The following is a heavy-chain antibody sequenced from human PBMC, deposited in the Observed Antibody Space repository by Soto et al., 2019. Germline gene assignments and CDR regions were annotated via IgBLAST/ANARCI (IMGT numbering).Heavy chain of an antibody. Sequence: EVRLVESGGGLVKPGGSLRLSCAASGFTFSSYSMNWVRQAPGKGLEWVSSISSSSSYIYYADSVKGRFTISRDNAKNSLYLQMNSLRAEDTAVYYCARSRIAADWFDPWGQGTLVTVSS. V-gene: IGHV3-21*01. D-gene: IGHD6-13*01. CDR3: ARSRIAADWFDP. CDR1: GFTFSSYS. J-gene: IGHJ5*02. CDR2: ISSSSSYI.